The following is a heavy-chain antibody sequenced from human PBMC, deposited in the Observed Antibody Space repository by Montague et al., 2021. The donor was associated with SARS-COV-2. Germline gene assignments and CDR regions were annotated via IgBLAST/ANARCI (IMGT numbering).Heavy chain of an antibody. CDR1: GFTFGDYG. CDR3: ARDKCCSSTSCYPRDYYYGMDV. D-gene: IGHD2-2*01. V-gene: IGHV3-20*04. Sequence: SLRLSCAASGFTFGDYGMSWVRQAPGKGLEWVSGINWNGGSTGYADSVKGRFTISRDNAKNSLYLQMNSQRAEDTALYYCARDKCCSSTSCYPRDYYYGMDVWGQGTTVTVSS. J-gene: IGHJ6*02. CDR2: INWNGGST.